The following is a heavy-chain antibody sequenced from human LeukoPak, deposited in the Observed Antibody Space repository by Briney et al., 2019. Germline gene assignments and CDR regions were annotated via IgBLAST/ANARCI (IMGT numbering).Heavy chain of an antibody. Sequence: SETLSLTCTVSGGSISSSSYYWGWIRQPPGKGLEWIGSIYYSGSTYYNPSLKSRVTIPVDTSKNQFSLKLSSVTAADTAVYYCARRVTEIRYFERGIIDYWGQGTLVTVSS. V-gene: IGHV4-39*01. D-gene: IGHD3-9*01. CDR2: IYYSGST. CDR3: ARRVTEIRYFERGIIDY. CDR1: GGSISSSSYY. J-gene: IGHJ4*02.